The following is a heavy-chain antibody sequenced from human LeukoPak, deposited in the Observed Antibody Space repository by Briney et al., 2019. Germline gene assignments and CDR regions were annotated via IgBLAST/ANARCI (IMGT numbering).Heavy chain of an antibody. CDR2: ISFDGSDA. CDR1: GFTFSGFW. CDR3: ARGEHSSFDY. V-gene: IGHV3-74*01. D-gene: IGHD6-6*01. Sequence: GGSLRLSCAASGFTFSGFWMHWVRQAPGKGLVWVSCISFDGSDATYADSVKGRFTISRDNSKNTLYLQMNSLRAEDTAVYYCARGEHSSFDYWGQGTLVTVSS. J-gene: IGHJ4*02.